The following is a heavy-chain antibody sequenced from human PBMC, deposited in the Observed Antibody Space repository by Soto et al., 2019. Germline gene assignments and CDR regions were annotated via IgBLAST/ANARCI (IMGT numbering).Heavy chain of an antibody. Sequence: GGSLRLSCAASGFTFSSYGMHWVRQAPGKGLEWVAVIWYDGSNKYYADSVKGRFTISRDNSKNTLYLQMNSLRAEDTAVYYCARADIVAVVAATGMDVWGQGTTVTVSS. CDR1: GFTFSSYG. D-gene: IGHD2-15*01. V-gene: IGHV3-33*01. CDR2: IWYDGSNK. J-gene: IGHJ6*02. CDR3: ARADIVAVVAATGMDV.